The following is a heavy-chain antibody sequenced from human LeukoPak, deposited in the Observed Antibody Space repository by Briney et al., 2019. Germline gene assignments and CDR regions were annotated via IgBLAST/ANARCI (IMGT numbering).Heavy chain of an antibody. CDR1: GGSISNYY. D-gene: IGHD6-6*01. V-gene: IGHV4-59*01. Sequence: SETLSLTCTVSGGSISNYYWSWIRQPPGKGLEWIGYIYYSGSTNYNPSLKSRVTISVDTSKNQLSLKMTSVTAADTAVYYCARRYTTSTWSFDPWAREPWSPSPQ. CDR3: ARRYTTSTWSFDP. J-gene: IGHJ5*02. CDR2: IYYSGST.